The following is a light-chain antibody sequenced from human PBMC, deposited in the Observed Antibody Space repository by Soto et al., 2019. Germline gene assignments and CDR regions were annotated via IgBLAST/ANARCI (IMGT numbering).Light chain of an antibody. V-gene: IGLV2-18*02. CDR2: EVN. CDR3: NSYTSSNTYV. Sequence: QSALTKPPSVSGSPGQSVTISCTGTSRDVGSYNRVSWYQQPPGTAPKLMIYEVNNRPSGVPDRFSGSKSGNTASLTITGLQAEDGADYYCNSYTSSNTYVFGTGTKLTVL. CDR1: SRDVGSYNR. J-gene: IGLJ1*01.